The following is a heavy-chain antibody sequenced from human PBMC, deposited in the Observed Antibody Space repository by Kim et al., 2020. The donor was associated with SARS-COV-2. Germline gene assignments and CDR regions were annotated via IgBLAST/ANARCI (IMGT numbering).Heavy chain of an antibody. J-gene: IGHJ1*01. CDR2: IYPGDSDT. D-gene: IGHD3-16*01. Sequence: GESLKISCKISGYTFNTFWIGWVRQMPGKGLEWMASIYPGDSDTRYSPSFQGQVSISADESISTAFLQWSSLKASDTAMYYCARHGDGGIEYFQHWGQGTLVTVSS. V-gene: IGHV5-51*01. CDR1: GYTFNTFW. CDR3: ARHGDGGIEYFQH.